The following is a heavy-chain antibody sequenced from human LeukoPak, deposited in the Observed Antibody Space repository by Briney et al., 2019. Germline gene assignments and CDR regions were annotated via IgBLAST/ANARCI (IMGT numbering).Heavy chain of an antibody. CDR1: GYTFTSYG. J-gene: IGHJ3*02. CDR2: ISTYNDNT. V-gene: IGHV1-18*01. CDR3: ARAGYCSGGSCYSGAFDI. Sequence: ASVKVSCKASGYTFTSYGISWVRQAPGQGLEWMGWISTYNDNTNYAQKLQGRVTMTTDTSTSTAYMELRSLRSDDTAVYYCARAGYCSGGSCYSGAFDIWGQGTMVTVSS. D-gene: IGHD2-15*01.